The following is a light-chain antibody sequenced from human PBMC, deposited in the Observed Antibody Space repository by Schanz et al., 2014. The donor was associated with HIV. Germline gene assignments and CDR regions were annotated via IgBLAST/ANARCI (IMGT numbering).Light chain of an antibody. V-gene: IGLV2-8*01. J-gene: IGLJ2*01. CDR1: SSDIGSYNR. CDR3: QSFDSSLSGSNVV. Sequence: QSALTQPPSVSGSPGQSVTISCTGISSDIGSYNRVSWYQQHPGKAPKLMIYEVSKRPSGVPDRFSGSKSGTSASLAITGLQAEDEADYYCQSFDSSLSGSNVVFGGGTKLTVL. CDR2: EVS.